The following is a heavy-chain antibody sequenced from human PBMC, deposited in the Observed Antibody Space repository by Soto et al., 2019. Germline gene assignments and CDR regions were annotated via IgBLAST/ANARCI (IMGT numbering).Heavy chain of an antibody. D-gene: IGHD3-10*01. CDR2: IYYSGYT. CDR1: GGSISSGGYY. CDR3: ARGYYYASGSYVDY. V-gene: IGHV4-31*01. Sequence: QVQLQESGPGLVKPSQTLSLTCTVSGGSISSGGYYWSWIRQHPGKGLEWIGYIYYSGYTYYNPSLKSLVTISVDTSKNQFSLRLSSVTAADTAVYYCARGYYYASGSYVDYWGQGTLVTVSS. J-gene: IGHJ4*02.